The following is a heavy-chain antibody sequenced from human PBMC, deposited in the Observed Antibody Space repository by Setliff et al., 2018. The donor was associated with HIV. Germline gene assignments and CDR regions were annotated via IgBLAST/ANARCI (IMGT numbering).Heavy chain of an antibody. D-gene: IGHD3-22*01. J-gene: IGHJ4*01. CDR1: GYVFTGYY. Sequence: ASVKVSCKAFGYVFTGYYMHWVRRAAGQGFEWMGWINPDNGHTQYGQKFQGRLTLTRDTSIRTAYMELSGLTFDDTAMYYFTRGDSSGYFEYWGHGTLVTVSS. V-gene: IGHV1-2*02. CDR3: TRGDSSGYFEY. CDR2: INPDNGHT.